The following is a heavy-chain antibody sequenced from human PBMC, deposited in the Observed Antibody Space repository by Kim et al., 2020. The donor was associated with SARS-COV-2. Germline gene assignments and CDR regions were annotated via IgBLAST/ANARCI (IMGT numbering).Heavy chain of an antibody. D-gene: IGHD6-13*01. V-gene: IGHV3-30-3*01. CDR1: GFTFSSYA. J-gene: IGHJ6*02. Sequence: GGSLRLSCAASGFTFSSYAMHWVRQAPGKGLEWVAVISYDGSKKYYADSVKGRFTISRDNSKNTLYLQMNSLRAEDTAVYYCASSTNGNYYYGMDVWGQG. CDR2: ISYDGSKK. CDR3: ASSTNGNYYYGMDV.